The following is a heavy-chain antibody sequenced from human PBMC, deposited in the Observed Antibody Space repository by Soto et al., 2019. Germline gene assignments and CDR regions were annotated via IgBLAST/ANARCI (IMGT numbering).Heavy chain of an antibody. J-gene: IGHJ5*02. Sequence: SETLSLTCTVSGGSISSSSYYWGWIRQPPGKGLEWIGSIYYSGSTYYNPSLKSRVTISVDTSKNQFSLKLSSVTAADTAVYYCARPVGSTSSFNWFDPWGEGTLVTVS. D-gene: IGHD3-10*01. CDR3: ARPVGSTSSFNWFDP. V-gene: IGHV4-39*01. CDR1: GGSISSSSYY. CDR2: IYYSGST.